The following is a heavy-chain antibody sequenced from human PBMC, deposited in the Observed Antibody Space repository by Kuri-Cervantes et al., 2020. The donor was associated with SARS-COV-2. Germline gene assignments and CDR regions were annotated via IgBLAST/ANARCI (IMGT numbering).Heavy chain of an antibody. Sequence: LSLTCAASGFSFSSYAMSWVRQAPGKGLEWVSVISGSGTGAYYADSVKGRFTISRDNSKNTLYLQMNSLRDEDTAVYFCAKDPTATTEYYYAMDVWGQGTTVTVSS. CDR2: ISGSGTGA. D-gene: IGHD1-7*01. CDR1: GFSFSSYA. V-gene: IGHV3-23*01. CDR3: AKDPTATTEYYYAMDV. J-gene: IGHJ6*02.